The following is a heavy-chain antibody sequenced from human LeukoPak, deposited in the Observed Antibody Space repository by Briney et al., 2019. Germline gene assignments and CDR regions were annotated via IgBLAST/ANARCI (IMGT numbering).Heavy chain of an antibody. CDR1: GGSFSGYY. J-gene: IGHJ4*02. CDR3: ARGRRRFDY. V-gene: IGHV4-34*01. Sequence: SETLSLTCAVYGGSFSGYYWSWIRQPPGKGLEWIGEINHSGSTNYNPSLKSRVTISVDTSKNQFSLKLSSVTAADTAVYYCARGRRRFDYWGQGTLVTVSS. CDR2: INHSGST.